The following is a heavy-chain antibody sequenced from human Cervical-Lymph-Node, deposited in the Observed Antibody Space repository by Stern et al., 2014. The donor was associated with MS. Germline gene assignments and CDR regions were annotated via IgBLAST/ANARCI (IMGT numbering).Heavy chain of an antibody. CDR3: ARGRNVGVNYYFDY. CDR1: GFTFSGYG. D-gene: IGHD3-16*01. Sequence: VHLVESGGGVVQPGKSLRLSCVASGFTFSGYGMHWVRQAPGKGLEWVAFIWSDGSNPSYADSVQGRFPIARDNLQNTLHLHMNNVTAADTARYYCARGRNVGVNYYFDYWGQGSLVTVSS. CDR2: IWSDGSNP. V-gene: IGHV3-33*01. J-gene: IGHJ4*02.